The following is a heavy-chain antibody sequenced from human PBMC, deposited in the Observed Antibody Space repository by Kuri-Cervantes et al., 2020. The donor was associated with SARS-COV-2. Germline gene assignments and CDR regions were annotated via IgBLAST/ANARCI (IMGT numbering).Heavy chain of an antibody. D-gene: IGHD2-2*01. CDR3: ARDILVLGHNWFDP. CDR1: GFAFRGNA. CDR2: ISGIGGYT. V-gene: IGHV3-23*01. Sequence: GGSLILSCAASGFAFRGNAMSWVRQAPGKGLEWVSDISGIGGYTYYADFVKGRFTTSRDDSKNTLYVHMNNLRAEDTAVYYCARDILVLGHNWFDPWGQGTLVTVSS. J-gene: IGHJ5*02.